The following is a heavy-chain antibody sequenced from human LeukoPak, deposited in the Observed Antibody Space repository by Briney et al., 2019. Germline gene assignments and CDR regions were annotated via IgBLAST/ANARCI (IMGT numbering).Heavy chain of an antibody. CDR3: AIPAGGIVVDSPLDY. D-gene: IGHD3-22*01. V-gene: IGHV3-23*01. J-gene: IGHJ4*02. CDR1: GLTFRNYA. Sequence: PGGSLRLSCAASGLTFRNYAMSWVRQAPGKGLEWVSVICANDGNTYYADAVKGRFTISRDNSKNTLYLQMNSLRAEDTAVYYCAIPAGGIVVDSPLDYWGQGTLVTVSS. CDR2: ICANDGNT.